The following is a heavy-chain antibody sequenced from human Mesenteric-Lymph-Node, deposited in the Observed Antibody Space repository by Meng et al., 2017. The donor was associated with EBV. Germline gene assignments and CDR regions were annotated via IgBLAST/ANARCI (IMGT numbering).Heavy chain of an antibody. V-gene: IGHV4-61*01. CDR1: GGSVSSGSYY. Sequence: QVQLQESGPGVVKPLETLSLTCIVSGGSVSSGSYYWNWIRQPPGKGLEWIGYISYSGSTKYNPSLKSRVTILVDTSKNQFSLKLSSVTAADTAVYYCARDNGDYVSDPWGQGTLVTVSS. CDR3: ARDNGDYVSDP. J-gene: IGHJ5*02. D-gene: IGHD4-17*01. CDR2: ISYSGST.